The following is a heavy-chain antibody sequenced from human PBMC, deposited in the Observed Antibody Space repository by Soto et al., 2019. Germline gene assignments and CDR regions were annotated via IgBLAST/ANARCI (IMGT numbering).Heavy chain of an antibody. J-gene: IGHJ4*02. V-gene: IGHV3-30*18. Sequence: QVQLVESGGGVVQPGRSLRLSCAASGFTFNTYGMHWVRQAPGKGLEWVAVISYDGSIKYYSDSVKGRFTISRDNSKNTLYLQMNGLRPEETAVYYCANGGEIMITFGGGYFDYWGQGTLVTVSS. CDR1: GFTFNTYG. CDR2: ISYDGSIK. CDR3: ANGGEIMITFGGGYFDY. D-gene: IGHD3-16*01.